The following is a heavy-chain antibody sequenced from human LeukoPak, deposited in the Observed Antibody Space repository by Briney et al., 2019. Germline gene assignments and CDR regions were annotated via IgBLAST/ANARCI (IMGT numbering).Heavy chain of an antibody. J-gene: IGHJ6*02. Sequence: GGSLGLSCAASGFTFNNYAMNWVRQAPGKGLEWVSVISGSGGTTYYADSVKGRFTISRDSSKNTLYLQMNSLRAEDTAVYYCAKVSGGGLYYDGMDVWGQGTTVTVSS. CDR2: ISGSGGTT. D-gene: IGHD1-14*01. CDR3: AKVSGGGLYYDGMDV. CDR1: GFTFNNYA. V-gene: IGHV3-23*01.